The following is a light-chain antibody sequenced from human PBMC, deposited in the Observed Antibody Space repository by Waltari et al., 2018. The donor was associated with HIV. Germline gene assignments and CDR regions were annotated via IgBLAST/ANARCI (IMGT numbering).Light chain of an antibody. CDR3: QLYQGSVFT. CDR1: QSVSSSY. V-gene: IGKV3-20*01. CDR2: AAA. Sequence: EIVLTQSPGSLSLSLGERASLSCRASQSVSSSYFAWYQQKPGQAPRLLIYAAATRAADTPDRFSGSGSGKDFTLTISRLEPEDVAVYYGQLYQGSVFTFGPGTKVHIK. J-gene: IGKJ3*01.